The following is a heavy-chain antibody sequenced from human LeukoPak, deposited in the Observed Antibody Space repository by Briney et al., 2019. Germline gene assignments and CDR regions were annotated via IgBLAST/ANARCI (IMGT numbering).Heavy chain of an antibody. J-gene: IGHJ4*02. CDR3: ARHASVDGNWPRPLDY. CDR1: GGSISSSLYY. D-gene: IGHD6-19*01. V-gene: IGHV4-39*01. CDR2: IYYSGST. Sequence: PSESLSLTCTVSGGSISSSLYYWGWIRQPPGKGLEWIGNIYYSGSTYYNPSLKTRVTISVDTSKNQFSLKLTSVTAADMAVYYCARHASVDGNWPRPLDYWGQGSLVTVSS.